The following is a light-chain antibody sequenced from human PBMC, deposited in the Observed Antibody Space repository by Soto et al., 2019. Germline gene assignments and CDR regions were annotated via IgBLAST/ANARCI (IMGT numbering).Light chain of an antibody. V-gene: IGKV3-20*01. J-gene: IGKJ5*01. Sequence: EVAMTQSPGTLSVSPGERASLSGRASQSVSGHLAWYQQTPGQAPRLLIHGASTRATGIPDRFSGSGSGTDFTLTISRLEPEDFAVYYCQQYGSSPITFGQGTRLEIK. CDR2: GAS. CDR3: QQYGSSPIT. CDR1: QSVSGH.